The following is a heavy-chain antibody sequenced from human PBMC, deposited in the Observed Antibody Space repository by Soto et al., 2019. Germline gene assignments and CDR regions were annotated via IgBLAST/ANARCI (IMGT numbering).Heavy chain of an antibody. J-gene: IGHJ4*02. Sequence: QVQLVQSGAEVKKPGASVKVSCKASGYTFTNYDISWVRQAPGQGLEWMGRITTYNGNTNYAQNLQGRVTMTTDTSTSTAYMALRSLRSDDTAVYYCARYTYSNYERDYGGQGTLVTVSS. CDR2: ITTYNGNT. D-gene: IGHD4-4*01. CDR1: GYTFTNYD. V-gene: IGHV1-18*04. CDR3: ARYTYSNYERDY.